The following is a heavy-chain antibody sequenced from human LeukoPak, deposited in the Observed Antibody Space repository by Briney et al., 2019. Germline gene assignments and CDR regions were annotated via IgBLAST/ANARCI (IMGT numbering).Heavy chain of an antibody. V-gene: IGHV4-34*01. CDR2: INHSGST. CDR1: GGSFSGYY. D-gene: IGHD2-21*02. J-gene: IGHJ6*02. Sequence: SETLSLTCAVYGGSFSGYYWSWIRQPPGKGLEWIGEINHSGSTNYNPSLKSRVTISVDTSKNQFSLKLSSVTAADTAVYYYARARYCGGDCWYYYYYGMDVWGQGTTVTVSS. CDR3: ARARYCGGDCWYYYYYGMDV.